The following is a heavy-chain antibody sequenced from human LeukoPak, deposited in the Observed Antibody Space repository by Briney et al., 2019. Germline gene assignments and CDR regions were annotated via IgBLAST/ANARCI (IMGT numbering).Heavy chain of an antibody. Sequence: SETLSLTCAVYGGSFSSYYWSWIRQPAGKGLEWIGRIYTSGSTNYNPSLKSRVTMSVDTSKNQFSLKLSSVTAADTAVYYCARAWVATSFYMDVWGKGTTVTVSS. CDR3: ARAWVATSFYMDV. CDR1: GGSFSSYY. J-gene: IGHJ6*03. D-gene: IGHD5-12*01. V-gene: IGHV4-59*10. CDR2: IYTSGST.